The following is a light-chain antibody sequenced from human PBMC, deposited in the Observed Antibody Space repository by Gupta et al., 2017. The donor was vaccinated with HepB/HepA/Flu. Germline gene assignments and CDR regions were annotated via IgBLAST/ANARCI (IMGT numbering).Light chain of an antibody. CDR3: SSYTSSSTPEV. J-gene: IGLJ3*02. Sequence: QSALTTPASVSGSPGQSITISCTGTSSAVGGYNYVSWYQQHPGKAPKLMIYDVSNRPSGVSNRFSGSKSGNTASLTISGLQAEDEADYYCSSYTSSSTPEVFGGGTKLTVL. V-gene: IGLV2-14*01. CDR1: SSAVGGYNY. CDR2: DVS.